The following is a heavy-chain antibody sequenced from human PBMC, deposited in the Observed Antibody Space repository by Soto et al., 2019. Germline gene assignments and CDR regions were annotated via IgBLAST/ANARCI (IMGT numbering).Heavy chain of an antibody. Sequence: EVQLLESGGGLVQPGGSLRLSCAASGFTFSSYAMSWVRQAPGKGLEWVSAISGSGGSTYYADSVKGRFTISRDNSKNTLYLQMNSLRAEDTAVYYCAKSTYDSSGFSGVLYAFDIWGQGTMVTVSS. CDR3: AKSTYDSSGFSGVLYAFDI. J-gene: IGHJ3*02. CDR2: ISGSGGST. D-gene: IGHD3-22*01. V-gene: IGHV3-23*01. CDR1: GFTFSSYA.